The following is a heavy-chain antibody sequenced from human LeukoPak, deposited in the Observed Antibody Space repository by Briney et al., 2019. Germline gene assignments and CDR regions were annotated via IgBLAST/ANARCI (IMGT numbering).Heavy chain of an antibody. D-gene: IGHD4-17*01. V-gene: IGHV1-2*02. CDR1: GYTFTSYA. Sequence: ASVKVSCKASGYTFTSYAITWVRQAPGQGLEWMGWINPNSGGTNYAQKFQGRVTMTRDTSISTAYMELSRLRSDDTAVYYCARVLDMTTVTMDVWGKGTTVTVSS. CDR2: INPNSGGT. CDR3: ARVLDMTTVTMDV. J-gene: IGHJ6*03.